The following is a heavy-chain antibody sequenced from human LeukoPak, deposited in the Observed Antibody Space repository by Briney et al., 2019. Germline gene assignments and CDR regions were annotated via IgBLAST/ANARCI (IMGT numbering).Heavy chain of an antibody. CDR3: ARMATGYLSSSGGA. Sequence: SETLSLTCNVSGDSISSGGFYWSWIRQPPGKGLEWVGYIYQSGGTYYNPSLKSRVTISMDRSNNQFSLRLHSVTAADTAVYYCARMATGYLSSSGGAWGQGTLVTVSS. V-gene: IGHV4-30-2*01. D-gene: IGHD5-12*01. J-gene: IGHJ5*02. CDR1: GDSISSGGFY. CDR2: IYQSGGT.